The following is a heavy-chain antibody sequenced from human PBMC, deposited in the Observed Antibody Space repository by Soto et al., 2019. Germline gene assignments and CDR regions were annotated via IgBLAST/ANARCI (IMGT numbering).Heavy chain of an antibody. J-gene: IGHJ4*02. V-gene: IGHV1-69*04. CDR3: ARENIAAAGTLDY. D-gene: IGHD6-13*01. CDR1: GGTFSSYT. Sequence: GASVKVSCKASGGTFSSYTISWVRQAPGQGLEWMGRIIPILGIANYAQKFQGRVTITADKSTSTAYMELSSLRSEDTAVYYCARENIAAAGTLDYWGQGALVTVSS. CDR2: IIPILGIA.